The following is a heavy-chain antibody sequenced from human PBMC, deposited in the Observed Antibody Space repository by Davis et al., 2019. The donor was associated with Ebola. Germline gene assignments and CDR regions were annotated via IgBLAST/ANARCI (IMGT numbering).Heavy chain of an antibody. CDR1: GYPFPGYY. Sequence: SVNFSFTASGYPFPGYYIHSVRPPPGQGLEWMGWITPHSGGTNYAQKFQGRVTMTRDTSISTAYMELSRLRSDDTAVYYCARSAFRDFWSGPIQVGYWGQGTLVTVSS. V-gene: IGHV1-2*02. CDR2: ITPHSGGT. CDR3: ARSAFRDFWSGPIQVGY. J-gene: IGHJ4*02. D-gene: IGHD3-3*01.